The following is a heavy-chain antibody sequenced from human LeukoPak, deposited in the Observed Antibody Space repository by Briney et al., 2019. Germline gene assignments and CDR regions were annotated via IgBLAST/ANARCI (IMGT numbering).Heavy chain of an antibody. Sequence: PSETLSLTCTVSGGSVSSSAYYWGWTRQPPEKGLEWIGNIYYSGSTYYNPSLKSRVTISIDTSKNQFSLKLSSVTAADTAVYYCARGRQKFGELFLAYFDYWGQGTLVTVSS. CDR3: ARGRQKFGELFLAYFDY. CDR1: GGSVSSSAYY. J-gene: IGHJ4*02. CDR2: IYYSGST. V-gene: IGHV4-39*07. D-gene: IGHD3-10*01.